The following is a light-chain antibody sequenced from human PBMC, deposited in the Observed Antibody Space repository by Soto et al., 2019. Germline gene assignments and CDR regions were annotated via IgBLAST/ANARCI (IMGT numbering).Light chain of an antibody. CDR1: QCVSSSY. CDR2: GAS. V-gene: IGKV3-20*01. CDR3: QQYGSSPPYT. J-gene: IGKJ2*01. Sequence: EIVLTQSPGTLSLSPGERATLSCRASQCVSSSYLAWYQQKPGQAPRLLIYGASSRATGIPDRFSGSGSGTDFTLTSSRLEPEDFAVYYCQQYGSSPPYTFGQGTKLEIK.